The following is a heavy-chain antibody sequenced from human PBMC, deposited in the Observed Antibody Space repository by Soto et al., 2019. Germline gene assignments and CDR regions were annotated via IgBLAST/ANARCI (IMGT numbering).Heavy chain of an antibody. D-gene: IGHD2-2*03. CDR1: SGSISSSNW. CDR2: IYHSGST. Sequence: QVQLQESGPGLVKPSATLSLTCAVSSGSISSSNWWRWVRPPPGKGLEWIGEIYHSGSTNYNPTLKRRVTLSVDKSKNQFSLKLSSVTAADTAVYYCASRLDIVGAGFDPWGQGTLVTVSS. CDR3: ASRLDIVGAGFDP. V-gene: IGHV4-4*02. J-gene: IGHJ5*02.